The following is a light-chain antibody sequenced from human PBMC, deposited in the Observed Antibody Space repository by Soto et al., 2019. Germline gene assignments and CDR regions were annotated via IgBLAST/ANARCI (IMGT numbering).Light chain of an antibody. J-gene: IGLJ1*01. CDR2: DVS. CDR1: SSDFGAYNY. V-gene: IGLV2-14*03. Sequence: QSVLTQPASVSGSPGQSITISCTGTSSDFGAYNYVSWYQQHPGKAPKLMIYDVSYRPAGVSNRFSGSKSGNTASLTISGLQAEDEADYYCNSYTSRTRIFGTGTKLTVL. CDR3: NSYTSRTRI.